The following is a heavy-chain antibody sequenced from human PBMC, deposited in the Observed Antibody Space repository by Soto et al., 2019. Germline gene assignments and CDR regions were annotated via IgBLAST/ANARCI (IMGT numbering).Heavy chain of an antibody. CDR1: GFDFASFG. V-gene: IGHV1-58*02. CDR2: IVVATGST. J-gene: IGHJ6*02. Sequence: ASVKVSCKASGFDFASFGIQWVRQAHGQGLEWIGWIVVATGSTNYAQKFQGRVTISRDMSTGTAYVDLYNLKSEDTAVYFCSADGPHFAIGWPVCGQGTTVTVSS. CDR3: SADGPHFAIGWPV. D-gene: IGHD3-3*02.